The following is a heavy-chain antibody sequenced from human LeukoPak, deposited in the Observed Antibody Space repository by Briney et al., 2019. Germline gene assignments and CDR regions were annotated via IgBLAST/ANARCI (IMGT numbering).Heavy chain of an antibody. CDR2: ISWNSGSI. Sequence: PGRSLRLSCAASGFTFDDYAMHWVRQAPGKGLEWVSGISWNSGSIGYADSVKGRFTISRDNAKNSLYLQMNSLRAEDTALYYCAKDMGWSMLGYDAFDIWGQGTMVTVSS. J-gene: IGHJ3*02. CDR3: AKDMGWSMLGYDAFDI. CDR1: GFTFDDYA. V-gene: IGHV3-9*01. D-gene: IGHD3-3*01.